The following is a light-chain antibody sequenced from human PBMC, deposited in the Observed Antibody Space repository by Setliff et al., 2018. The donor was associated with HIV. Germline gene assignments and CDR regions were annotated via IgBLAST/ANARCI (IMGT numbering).Light chain of an antibody. V-gene: IGLV1-47*01. CDR1: SSNIGSNY. CDR3: AAWDDMAAYG. CDR2: RSN. J-gene: IGLJ1*01. Sequence: QSVLTQPPSASGTPGQRVTISCSGSSSNIGSNYVYWYQQLPGTAPKLLIYRSNQRPSGVPDRFSASKSGTSASLAISGLRSEDEADYYCAAWDDMAAYGFGTGTKV.